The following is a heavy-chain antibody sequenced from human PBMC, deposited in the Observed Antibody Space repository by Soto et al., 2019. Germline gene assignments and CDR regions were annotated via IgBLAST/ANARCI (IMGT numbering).Heavy chain of an antibody. Sequence: QVQLQESGPGLVKPSQTLSLTCTVSGGSISSGDYYWSWIRQPPGKGLEWIGYIYYSGSTYYNPSLKGRVTRSVDPSKNQFSLKLSSVTAADTAVYYCAGECSSTSCYSHLYWGQGTLVTVSS. CDR1: GGSISSGDYY. J-gene: IGHJ4*02. CDR3: AGECSSTSCYSHLY. V-gene: IGHV4-30-4*01. D-gene: IGHD2-2*01. CDR2: IYYSGST.